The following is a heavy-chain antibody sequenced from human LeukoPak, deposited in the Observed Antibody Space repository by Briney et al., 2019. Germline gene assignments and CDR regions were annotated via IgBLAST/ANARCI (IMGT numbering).Heavy chain of an antibody. Sequence: PGGSLRLSCAASGFTFSSYGMHWVRQAPGQGLEWVAVISYDGSNKYYADSVKGRLTISRDNSRNTLYLQMNSLRAEDTAVYYCAKDSGYYDSSGYFGYWGQGTLVTVSS. CDR3: AKDSGYYDSSGYFGY. D-gene: IGHD3-22*01. CDR2: ISYDGSNK. J-gene: IGHJ4*02. V-gene: IGHV3-30*18. CDR1: GFTFSSYG.